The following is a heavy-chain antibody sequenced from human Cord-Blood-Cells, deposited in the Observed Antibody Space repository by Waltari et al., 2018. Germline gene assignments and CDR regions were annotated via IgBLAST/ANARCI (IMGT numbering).Heavy chain of an antibody. CDR2: SDYSGST. Sequence: QLQLQESGPGLVKPSETLSLTCTVSGGSISSSSYYWGWIRQPPGRGLEWIGCSDYSGSTNYNPSHKRRVTISVDTSKNQFSRKLSSVTAADTAVYYCASAAGLYYYYYYGMDVWGQGTTVTVSS. V-gene: IGHV4-39*01. CDR3: ASAAGLYYYYYYGMDV. CDR1: GGSISSSSYY. D-gene: IGHD6-13*01. J-gene: IGHJ6*02.